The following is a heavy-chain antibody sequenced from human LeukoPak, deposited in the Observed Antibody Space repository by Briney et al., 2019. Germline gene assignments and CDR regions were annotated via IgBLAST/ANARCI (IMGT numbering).Heavy chain of an antibody. J-gene: IGHJ4*02. CDR1: RDFISDYY. CDR3: AEGYNPYYFDY. D-gene: IGHD1-14*01. V-gene: IGHV4-59*01. CDR2: ISYNGAT. Sequence: SETLSLTCTVSRDFISDYYWSWVRQPPEKGLEWIGYISYNGATNYNPSLKSRVAISIDTSKKHFSLKLSSVTAADTAVYYCAEGYNPYYFDYWGQVALVTVSS.